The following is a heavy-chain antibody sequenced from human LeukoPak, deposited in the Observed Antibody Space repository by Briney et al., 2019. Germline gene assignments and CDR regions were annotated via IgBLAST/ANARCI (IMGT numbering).Heavy chain of an antibody. CDR1: VFTFSSIC. V-gene: IGHV3-23*01. Sequence: GGSLRLSCAASVFTFSSICMSWVRQAPDQGLEWVSTISGSGGGTYYADSVKGRFTISRDDSKNTLYLQMNSLRADDTAVYYCAKDLGRYRNNLFDYWGQGNLVTVSS. D-gene: IGHD1-26*01. J-gene: IGHJ4*02. CDR3: AKDLGRYRNNLFDY. CDR2: ISGSGGGT.